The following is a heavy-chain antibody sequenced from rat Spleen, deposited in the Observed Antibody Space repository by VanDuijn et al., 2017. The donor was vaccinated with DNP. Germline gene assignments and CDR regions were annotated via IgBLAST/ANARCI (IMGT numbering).Heavy chain of an antibody. Sequence: EVQLVESGGGLVQPGGSLKLSCVVSGFIFSDYDMAWVRQAPTRGLEWVAAIVTSGGRTYYRDSVKGRFTVSRDDAEGTLYLQMNSLRSEDMATYYCVRWNSGHFDYWGQGVMVTVSS. J-gene: IGHJ2*01. D-gene: IGHD4-3*01. CDR3: VRWNSGHFDY. CDR1: GFIFSDYD. V-gene: IGHV5-25*01. CDR2: IVTSGGRT.